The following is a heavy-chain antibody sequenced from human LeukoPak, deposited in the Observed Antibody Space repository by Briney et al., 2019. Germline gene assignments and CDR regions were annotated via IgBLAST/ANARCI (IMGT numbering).Heavy chain of an antibody. CDR3: ARTNPGYWYFDL. CDR1: GYTFTGYY. CDR2: INPDSGGT. Sequence: ASVKVSCKASGYTFTGYYMHWVRQAPGQGLEWMGWINPDSGGTIYAQNFQGRVTMTRDTSTSTVCMELSSLRSEDTAVYYCARTNPGYWYFDLWGRGTLVTVSS. V-gene: IGHV1-2*02. J-gene: IGHJ2*01.